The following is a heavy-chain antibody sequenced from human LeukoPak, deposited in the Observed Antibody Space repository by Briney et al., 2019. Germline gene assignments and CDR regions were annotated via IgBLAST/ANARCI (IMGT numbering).Heavy chain of an antibody. CDR3: ASQTGLTYYYGSGSYYNVDY. D-gene: IGHD3-10*01. V-gene: IGHV4-38-2*02. CDR1: GYSISSGYY. CDR2: INHSGST. J-gene: IGHJ4*02. Sequence: SETLSLTCTVSGYSISSGYYWGWIRQPPGKGLEWIGEINHSGSTNYNPSLKSRVTISVDTSKNQFSLKLSSVTAADTAVYYCASQTGLTYYYGSGSYYNVDYWGQGTLVTVSS.